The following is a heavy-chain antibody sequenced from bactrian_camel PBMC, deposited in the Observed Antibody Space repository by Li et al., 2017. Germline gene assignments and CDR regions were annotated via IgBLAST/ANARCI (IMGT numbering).Heavy chain of an antibody. Sequence: VQLVESGGGSVQAGGSLRLSCRVSGITFSNICVGWFRQVPGGVGKLMYAGTWREGVAGISSTGRIYYDDSVKGRFTISEDNGKNMVYLQMNDLKPEDAAMYYCAASENKFCSFYGGTWYAWGQGTQVTVS. CDR3: AASENKFCSFYGGTWYA. CDR2: ISSTGRI. CDR1: GITFSNIC. V-gene: IGHV3S53*01. J-gene: IGHJ6*01. D-gene: IGHD6*01.